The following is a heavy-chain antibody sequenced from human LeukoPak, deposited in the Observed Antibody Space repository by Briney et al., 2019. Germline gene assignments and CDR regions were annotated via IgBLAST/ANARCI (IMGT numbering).Heavy chain of an antibody. D-gene: IGHD5-12*01. J-gene: IGHJ5*02. Sequence: SETLSLTCAVYGGSLSGYYWSWIRQPPGKGLEWIGEINHSGSTNYNPSLKSRVTISVDTSKNQFSLKLSSVTAADTAVYYCARGSVDNWFDPWGQGTLVIVSS. CDR1: GGSLSGYY. CDR3: ARGSVDNWFDP. V-gene: IGHV4-34*01. CDR2: INHSGST.